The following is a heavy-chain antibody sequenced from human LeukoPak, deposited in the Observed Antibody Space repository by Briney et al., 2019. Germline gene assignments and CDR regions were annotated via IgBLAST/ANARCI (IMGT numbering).Heavy chain of an antibody. D-gene: IGHD5-18*01. CDR3: ARDHEDTAHGLD. CDR1: GGTFSSYA. J-gene: IGHJ4*02. V-gene: IGHV1-69*04. CDR2: IIPIFGIA. Sequence: SSVKVSCKASGGTFSSYAISWVRQAPGQGLEWMGRIIPIFGIANYAQKFQGRVTITADKSTSKAYMELSSLRSEDTAVYYCARDHEDTAHGLDWGQGTLVTVSS.